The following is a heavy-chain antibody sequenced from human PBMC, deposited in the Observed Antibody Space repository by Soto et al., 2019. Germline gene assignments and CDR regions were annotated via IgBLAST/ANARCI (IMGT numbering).Heavy chain of an antibody. J-gene: IGHJ6*02. CDR2: ISCDGSNK. V-gene: IGHV3-30-3*01. D-gene: IGHD4-17*01. CDR1: GFTFSSYA. Sequence: QVQLVESGGGVVQPGRSLRLSCAASGFTFSSYAMHWVRQAPGKGLEWVAVISCDGSNKYYADSVKGRFTISRDNSKNTLYQQMNRRRAEDTAVYYCARGTRYGDYDPYYYYYGMDVWGQGPTVTVSS. CDR3: ARGTRYGDYDPYYYYYGMDV.